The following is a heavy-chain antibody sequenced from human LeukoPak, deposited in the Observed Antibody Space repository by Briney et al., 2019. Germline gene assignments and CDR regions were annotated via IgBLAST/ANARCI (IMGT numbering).Heavy chain of an antibody. J-gene: IGHJ4*02. CDR2: IYYSGST. CDR3: ARPDTANFDY. D-gene: IGHD5-18*01. Sequence: SETLSLTCTVSGGSISSYYWSWIRQPPGKGLEWIGYIYYSGSTNYNPSLKSRVTISVDTSKNQFSLKLSSVTAADTAVYYCARPDTANFDYWGQGTLVTVSS. V-gene: IGHV4-59*01. CDR1: GGSISSYY.